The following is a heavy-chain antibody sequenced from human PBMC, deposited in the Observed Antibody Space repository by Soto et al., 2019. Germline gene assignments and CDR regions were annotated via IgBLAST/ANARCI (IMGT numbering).Heavy chain of an antibody. CDR1: GYRFTNHG. V-gene: IGHV1-18*01. CDR3: ARDFYPLAYYFDY. J-gene: IGHJ4*02. Sequence: ASVKVSCKASGYRFTNHGISWVRQAPGQGLEWMGWISGNDGKTKYTRKFQGRVTMTTDTSTSTAYMEMNSLRHDDTAVYYCARDFYPLAYYFDYWGQGTLVTVSS. CDR2: ISGNDGKT.